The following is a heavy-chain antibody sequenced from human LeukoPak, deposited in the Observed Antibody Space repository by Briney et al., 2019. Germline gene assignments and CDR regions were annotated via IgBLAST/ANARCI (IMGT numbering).Heavy chain of an antibody. D-gene: IGHD3-10*01. CDR1: GFIFSSYG. CDR2: IWYDGSNK. CDR3: ARDSGLWFYYFDY. J-gene: IGHJ4*02. Sequence: GRSLRLSCAASGFIFSSYGMHWVRQAPGKGLEWVAVIWYDGSNKYYADSVKGRFTISRDNSKNTLYLQMNSLRAEDTAVYYCARDSGLWFYYFDYWGQGTLVTVSS. V-gene: IGHV3-33*01.